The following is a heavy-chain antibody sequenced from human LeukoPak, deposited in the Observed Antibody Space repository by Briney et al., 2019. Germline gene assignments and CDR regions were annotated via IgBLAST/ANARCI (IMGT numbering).Heavy chain of an antibody. J-gene: IGHJ3*02. CDR3: ARDLGLPGHSNAFDI. CDR1: GYTFTGYY. Sequence: ASVKASCKASGYTFTGYYMHWVRQAPGRGLEWMGWINPNSGGTNYAQKFQGRVTMTRDTSISTAYMELSRLRSDDTAVYYCARDLGLPGHSNAFDIWGQGTMVTVSS. CDR2: INPNSGGT. D-gene: IGHD4-11*01. V-gene: IGHV1-2*02.